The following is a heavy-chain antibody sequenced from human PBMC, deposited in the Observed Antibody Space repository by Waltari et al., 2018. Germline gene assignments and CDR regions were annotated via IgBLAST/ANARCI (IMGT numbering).Heavy chain of an antibody. Sequence: QVQLQESGPGLVKPSETLSLTCAVSVYSIRSGYYWGWIRQPPGKGLEWIGSIYHSVSTYYNPSLKSRVTISVDTSKNQFSRKLSSVTAADTAVYYCARDFWSGYYGGYFDYWGQGTLVTVSS. D-gene: IGHD3-3*01. J-gene: IGHJ4*02. V-gene: IGHV4-38-2*02. CDR2: IYHSVST. CDR1: VYSIRSGYY. CDR3: ARDFWSGYYGGYFDY.